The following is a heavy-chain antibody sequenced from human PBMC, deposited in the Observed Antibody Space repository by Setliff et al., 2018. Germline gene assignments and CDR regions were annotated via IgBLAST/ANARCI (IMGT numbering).Heavy chain of an antibody. CDR2: IHSSGNT. Sequence: LSLTCTVSGGSISTYYWSWIRQPAGKGLEWIGRIHSSGNTNYKPSLKSRVTMSVDTTKNQFSLKLSSVTAADMAVYYCAREQWLDPPGYYYMDVWAKGTTVTVSS. J-gene: IGHJ6*03. D-gene: IGHD6-19*01. CDR3: AREQWLDPPGYYYMDV. CDR1: GGSISTYY. V-gene: IGHV4-4*07.